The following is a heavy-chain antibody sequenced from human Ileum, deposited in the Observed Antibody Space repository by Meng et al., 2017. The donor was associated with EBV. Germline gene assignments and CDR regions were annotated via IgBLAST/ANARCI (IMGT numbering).Heavy chain of an antibody. Sequence: QGQQWQGGARVLSPSEPLAPTGAVYGGSFSRSYWRWIRQPPGKGVEWIGEINHNGSTKYNPSLKSRVTISVDTSKNQFSLKLSSMTAADTAVYYWARGNKGSDRGFDYWGQGTLVTVSS. CDR2: INHNGST. V-gene: IGHV4-34*01. J-gene: IGHJ4*02. D-gene: IGHD3-10*01. CDR3: ARGNKGSDRGFDY. CDR1: GGSFSRSY.